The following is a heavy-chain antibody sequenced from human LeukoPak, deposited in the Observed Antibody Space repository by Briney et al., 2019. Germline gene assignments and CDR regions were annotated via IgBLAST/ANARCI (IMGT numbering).Heavy chain of an antibody. J-gene: IGHJ4*02. CDR3: ARKHSSPDSLYYYDSSGYYGGLDY. D-gene: IGHD3-22*01. CDR1: GFTFSSNS. V-gene: IGHV3-48*04. CDR2: ISSSSSTI. Sequence: GGSLRLSCAASGFTFSSNSMNWVRQAPGKGLEWVSYISSSSSTIYYADSVKGRFTISRDNAKNSLYLQMNSLRAEDTALYYCARKHSSPDSLYYYDSSGYYGGLDYWGQGTLVTVSS.